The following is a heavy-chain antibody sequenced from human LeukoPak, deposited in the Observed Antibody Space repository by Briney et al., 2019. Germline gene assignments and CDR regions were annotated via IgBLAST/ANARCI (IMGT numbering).Heavy chain of an antibody. Sequence: ASVKVPCKASGYTFTGYYMHWVRQAPGQGLEWMGWINPNSGGTNYAQKFQGRVTMTRDTSISTAYMEPSRLRSDDTAVYYCATIEMATIVWYYFDYWGQGTLVTVSS. CDR2: INPNSGGT. V-gene: IGHV1-2*02. CDR3: ATIEMATIVWYYFDY. CDR1: GYTFTGYY. J-gene: IGHJ4*02. D-gene: IGHD5-24*01.